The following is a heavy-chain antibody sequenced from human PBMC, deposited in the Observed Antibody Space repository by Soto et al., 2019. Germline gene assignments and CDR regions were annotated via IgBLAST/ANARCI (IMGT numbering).Heavy chain of an antibody. CDR2: VYWDDSK. V-gene: IGHV2-5*02. J-gene: IGHJ4*02. D-gene: IGHD2-2*01. Sequence: QITLNESGPTLVKPTQTLTLTCTFSGFSLSTRDVGVGWIRQPPGAALEWLGVVYWDDSKTYSPSLESRLTITKDASKNQVFLRMTKMDPVDTATYYCAHCRGGVASFWGQGTLVTVSS. CDR1: GFSLSTRDVG. CDR3: AHCRGGVASF.